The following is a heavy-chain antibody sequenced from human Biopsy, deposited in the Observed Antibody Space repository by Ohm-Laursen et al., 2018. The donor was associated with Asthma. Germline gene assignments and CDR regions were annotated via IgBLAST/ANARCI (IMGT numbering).Heavy chain of an antibody. V-gene: IGHV1-69*13. CDR1: GGTFNTYV. CDR2: INSVFGTT. D-gene: IGHD2-15*01. J-gene: IGHJ4*02. CDR3: ARKAGSCISRACYSLDF. Sequence: SVKVSCKSLGGTFNTYVIGWVRQAPGQGLEWMGGINSVFGTTTYPQKFQDRVTITADGSTSTVYMELSSLRSEDTAVYYCARKAGSCISRACYSLDFWGQGTLVTVSS.